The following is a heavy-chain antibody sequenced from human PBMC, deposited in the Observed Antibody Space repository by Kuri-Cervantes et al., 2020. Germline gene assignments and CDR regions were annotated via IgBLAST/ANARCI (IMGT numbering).Heavy chain of an antibody. CDR3: ATQEGGFGELLGWGYYYGMDV. Sequence: SETLSLTCTVSGGTISNGDNYWSWIRQPPGKGLEWIEYIYYSGSNYYNPSLKSRVTISVDTSNNQFPLKLSPVTAADTAVYYCATQEGGFGELLGWGYYYGMDVWGQGTTVTVSS. CDR2: IYYSGSN. V-gene: IGHV4-31*03. CDR1: GGTISNGDNY. D-gene: IGHD3-10*01. J-gene: IGHJ6*02.